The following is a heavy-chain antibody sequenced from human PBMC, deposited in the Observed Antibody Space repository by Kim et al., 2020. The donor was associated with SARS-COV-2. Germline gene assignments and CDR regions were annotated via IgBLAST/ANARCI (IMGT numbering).Heavy chain of an antibody. CDR2: INHSGST. D-gene: IGHD3-22*01. CDR3: ARGIRYYDSSGKEGDY. J-gene: IGHJ4*02. CDR1: GGSFSGYY. V-gene: IGHV4-34*01. Sequence: SETLSLTCAVYGGSFSGYYWSWIRQPPGKGLEWIGEINHSGSTNYNPSLKSRVTISVDTSKNQFSLKLSSVTAADTAVYYCARGIRYYDSSGKEGDYWGQGTLVTVSS.